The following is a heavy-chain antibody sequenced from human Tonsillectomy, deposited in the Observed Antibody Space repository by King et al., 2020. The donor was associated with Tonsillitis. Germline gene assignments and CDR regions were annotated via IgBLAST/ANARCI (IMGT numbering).Heavy chain of an antibody. Sequence: VQLVESGGGVVQPGGSLRLSCAASGFTFSTYGMHWVRQAPGKGLEWVTFIQYDGSDKNYADSVKDRFTISRDNSKNTLYLQMNSLRAEDTAVYYCSSQAFGERPPYWGQGTLVTVSS. D-gene: IGHD3-10*01. J-gene: IGHJ4*02. V-gene: IGHV3-30*02. CDR3: SSQAFGERPPY. CDR1: GFTFSTYG. CDR2: IQYDGSDK.